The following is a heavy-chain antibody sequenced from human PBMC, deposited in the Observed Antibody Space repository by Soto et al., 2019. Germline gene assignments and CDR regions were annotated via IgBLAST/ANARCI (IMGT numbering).Heavy chain of an antibody. CDR1: GFTFSSYA. V-gene: IGHV3-23*01. CDR2: ISGSDGST. J-gene: IGHJ4*02. D-gene: IGHD6-13*01. Sequence: EVQLLESGGGLVQPGGSLRLSFAASGFTFSSYAMNWVRQAPGKGLEWVSVISGSDGSTYYADSVKGRFTISRDNSKNTQNLQMNSLRAEDTAVYYCARRSSSWYFDYWGQGTLVTVSS. CDR3: ARRSSSWYFDY.